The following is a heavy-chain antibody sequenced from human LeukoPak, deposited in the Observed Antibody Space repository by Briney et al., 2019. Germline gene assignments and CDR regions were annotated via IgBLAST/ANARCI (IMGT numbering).Heavy chain of an antibody. Sequence: PGRSLRLSCAASGFTFSSYAMHWVRQAPGKGLEWVAVISYDGSNKYYADSVKGRFTISRDNSKNTLYLQMNSLRAEDTAVYYCAKVNYDFWSGYSHHDYWGQGTLVTVSS. D-gene: IGHD3-3*01. CDR2: ISYDGSNK. J-gene: IGHJ4*02. CDR1: GFTFSSYA. V-gene: IGHV3-30-3*01. CDR3: AKVNYDFWSGYSHHDY.